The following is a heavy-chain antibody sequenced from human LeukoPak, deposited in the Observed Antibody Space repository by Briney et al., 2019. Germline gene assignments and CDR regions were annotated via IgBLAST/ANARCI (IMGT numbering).Heavy chain of an antibody. CDR2: INHSGST. Sequence: ASETLSLTCAVYGGSFSGYYWSWIRQPPGKGLEWIGEINHSGSTNYNPSLKSRVTISVHTSKNQFSLKLSSVTAADTAVYYCAKELTTSSWYLHYFDYWGQGTLVTVSS. D-gene: IGHD6-13*01. CDR1: GGSFSGYY. CDR3: AKELTTSSWYLHYFDY. J-gene: IGHJ4*02. V-gene: IGHV4-34*01.